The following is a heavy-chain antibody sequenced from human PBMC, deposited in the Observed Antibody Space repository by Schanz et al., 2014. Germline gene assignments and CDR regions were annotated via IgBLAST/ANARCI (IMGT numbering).Heavy chain of an antibody. CDR2: IGYLGDT. D-gene: IGHD1-1*01. V-gene: IGHV3-13*01. J-gene: IGHJ4*02. CDR1: GFTLSNSD. Sequence: EQLVESGGGLVKPGGSLRLSCAASGFTLSNSDMHWVRQGTGKGLEWVSTIGYLGDTYYPDSVKGRFTVSRNSGQNSLYLQMNSLRAGDTAVYYCARGTDWNLHYWGQGALVTVSS. CDR3: ARGTDWNLHY.